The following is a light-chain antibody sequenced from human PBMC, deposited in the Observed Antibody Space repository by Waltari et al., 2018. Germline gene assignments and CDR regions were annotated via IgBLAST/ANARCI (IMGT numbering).Light chain of an antibody. Sequence: QSVLTQPPSASGTPGQRVTISCSGSSSNIETNYVHWIQQLPGTAPKLLIYGNNQRPSGVSDRFSGSKSGTSASLAISGLRSEDEADYYCAAWDDSLSASYVFGTGTKVAVL. CDR3: AAWDDSLSASYV. CDR2: GNN. J-gene: IGLJ1*01. CDR1: SSNIETNY. V-gene: IGLV1-47*01.